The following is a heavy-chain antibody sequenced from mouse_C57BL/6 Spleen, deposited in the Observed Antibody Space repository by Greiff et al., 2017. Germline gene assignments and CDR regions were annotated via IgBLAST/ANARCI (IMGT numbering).Heavy chain of an antibody. CDR2: IDPSDSYT. Sequence: QVQLQQPGAELVMPGASVKLSCKASGYTFTSYWMHWVKQRPGQGLEWIGEIDPSDSYTNYNQKFKGKSTLTVDKSPSTAYMQLSSLTSEDSAVYYCARAVIPGDAMDYWGQGTSVTVSS. CDR3: ARAVIPGDAMDY. J-gene: IGHJ4*01. D-gene: IGHD5-1-1*01. V-gene: IGHV1-69*01. CDR1: GYTFTSYW.